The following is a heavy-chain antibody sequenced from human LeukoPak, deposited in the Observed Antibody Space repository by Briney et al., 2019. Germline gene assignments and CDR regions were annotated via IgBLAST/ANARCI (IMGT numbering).Heavy chain of an antibody. CDR2: ISGGGGNT. CDR1: KFAFSSYA. Sequence: GGSLRLSCAASKFAFSSYAMSWVRQAPGKGLEWVSAISGGGGNTYYADPVKGRFTISRDNSKNTLYLQMNSLRAEDTAVYYCAREEDSSGYYYYNYYYGMDVWGQGTTVTVSS. V-gene: IGHV3-23*01. CDR3: AREEDSSGYYYYNYYYGMDV. D-gene: IGHD3-22*01. J-gene: IGHJ6*02.